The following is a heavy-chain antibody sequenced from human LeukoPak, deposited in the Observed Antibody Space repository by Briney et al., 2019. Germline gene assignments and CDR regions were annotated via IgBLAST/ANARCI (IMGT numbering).Heavy chain of an antibody. J-gene: IGHJ4*02. CDR2: ISGSGGST. D-gene: IGHD3-22*01. Sequence: GGSLRLSCAASGFTFSSYAMSWVRQAPGKGLEWVSAISGSGGSTYYADSVKGRFTISRDNSKNTLYPQINSLRAEDTAVYYCAKAGITMIVVEPTPFDYWGQGTLVTVSS. CDR1: GFTFSSYA. CDR3: AKAGITMIVVEPTPFDY. V-gene: IGHV3-23*01.